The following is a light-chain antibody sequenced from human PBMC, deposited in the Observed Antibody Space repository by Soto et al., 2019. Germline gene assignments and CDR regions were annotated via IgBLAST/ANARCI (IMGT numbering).Light chain of an antibody. CDR1: HGIGNF. CDR2: AAS. V-gene: IGKV1-27*01. Sequence: DIQMTQSPSSLSASVGDRVTITCRASHGIGNFLAWYQRKPGKVPKLLIYAASTLQSGVPSRFSGSGSGTDFTLTISSLQPEDVATYYCQKYDSAPPTFGQGNMVETK. J-gene: IGKJ1*01. CDR3: QKYDSAPPT.